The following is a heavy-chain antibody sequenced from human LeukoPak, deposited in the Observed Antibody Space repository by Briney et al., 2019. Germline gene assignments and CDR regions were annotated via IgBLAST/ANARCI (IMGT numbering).Heavy chain of an antibody. D-gene: IGHD3-22*01. CDR1: GGTFSSYA. Sequence: XKASGGTFSSYAISWVRQAPGQGLEWMGRIIPIFGTANYAQKFQGRVTITTDESTSTAYMELSSLRSEDTAVYYCARDTYYYDSSDDYWGQGTLVTVSS. CDR2: IIPIFGTA. J-gene: IGHJ4*02. V-gene: IGHV1-69*05. CDR3: ARDTYYYDSSDDY.